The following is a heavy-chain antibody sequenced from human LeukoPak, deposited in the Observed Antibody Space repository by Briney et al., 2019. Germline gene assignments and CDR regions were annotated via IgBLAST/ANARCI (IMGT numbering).Heavy chain of an antibody. CDR1: GFTFSTYG. CDR2: IRYDGSYQ. D-gene: IGHD3-22*01. Sequence: PGGSLRLSCAVSGFTFSTYGMHWVRQAPGKGLEWVTFIRYDGSYQYYADSVKGRFTISRDNAKNTLYLQMNSLRAEDTAVYYCARESSGYYVDYWGQGTLVTVSS. V-gene: IGHV3-30*02. J-gene: IGHJ4*02. CDR3: ARESSGYYVDY.